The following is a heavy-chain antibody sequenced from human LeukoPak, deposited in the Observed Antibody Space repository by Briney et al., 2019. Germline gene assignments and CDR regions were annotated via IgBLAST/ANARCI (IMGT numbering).Heavy chain of an antibody. CDR1: GYTFTRYY. D-gene: IGHD5-24*01. CDR2: INPSGGTT. V-gene: IGHV1-46*01. J-gene: IGHJ4*02. Sequence: ASVTVSCKTSGYTFTRYYIHWMRQAPGQGLEWMGIINPSGGTTNFAQKFQGRVTMTRDTSTSTVYMELSSLRSEDTAVYYCARAGGGDGYNYVYWGQGTLVTVSS. CDR3: ARAGGGDGYNYVY.